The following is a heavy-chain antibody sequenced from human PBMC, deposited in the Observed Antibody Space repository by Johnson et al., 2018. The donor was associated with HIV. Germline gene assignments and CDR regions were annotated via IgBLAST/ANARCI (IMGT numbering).Heavy chain of an antibody. CDR3: ARARGGVTFDI. CDR2: ITGSGGST. D-gene: IGHD2-21*01. CDR1: TFTFSNYA. J-gene: IGHJ3*02. V-gene: IGHV3-23*04. Sequence: VQLVESGGGLVQPGGSLRLSCAASTFTFSNYAMNWVRQAPGKGLEWVSAITGSGGSTYYADSVKGRFTISRDNSKNTLYLQMNRLEAEAPAGYYCARARGGVTFDIWGQGTMVTVSS.